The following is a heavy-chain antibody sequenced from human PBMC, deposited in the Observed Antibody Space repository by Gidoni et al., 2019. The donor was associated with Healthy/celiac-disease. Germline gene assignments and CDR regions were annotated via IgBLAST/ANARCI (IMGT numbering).Heavy chain of an antibody. D-gene: IGHD3-22*01. Sequence: EVQLVESGGGLVKPGGSLRLSCAASGFTFSSYSMHWLRQAPGQGLEWVSSISSSSSYIYYADSVKGRFTISRDNAKNSLYLQMNSLRAEDTAVYYCARDLRYYDSSGYYSLGVNYYYYYYGMDVWGQGTTVTVSS. V-gene: IGHV3-21*01. J-gene: IGHJ6*02. CDR1: GFTFSSYS. CDR2: ISSSSSYI. CDR3: ARDLRYYDSSGYYSLGVNYYYYYYGMDV.